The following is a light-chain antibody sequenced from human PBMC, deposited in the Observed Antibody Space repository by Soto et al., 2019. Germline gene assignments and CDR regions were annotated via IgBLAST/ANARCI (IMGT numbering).Light chain of an antibody. Sequence: DIQMTQSPSSVSASVGDRGTMTCRASQGISSWLAWYQQKPGKAPKLLIYAASSLQSGVPPRFSGGGSGTEFTLTISSLQPEDFATYYCLQHNSYPRTFGQGTKVDI. V-gene: IGKV1D-12*01. CDR1: QGISSW. J-gene: IGKJ1*01. CDR3: LQHNSYPRT. CDR2: AAS.